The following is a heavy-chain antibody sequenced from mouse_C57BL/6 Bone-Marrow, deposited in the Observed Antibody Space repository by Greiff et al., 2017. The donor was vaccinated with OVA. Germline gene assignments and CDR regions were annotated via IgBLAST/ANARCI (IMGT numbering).Heavy chain of an antibody. D-gene: IGHD2-1*01. Sequence: QVQLQQPGAELVMPGASVKLSCKASGYTFTSYWMHWVKQRPGQGLEWIGEIDPSDSYTNYNQKFKGKSTLTVDKSSSTAYMQLSSLTSEDSAVYYCARRGGNWKYFDVWGTGTTVTVSS. V-gene: IGHV1-69*01. J-gene: IGHJ1*03. CDR1: GYTFTSYW. CDR3: ARRGGNWKYFDV. CDR2: IDPSDSYT.